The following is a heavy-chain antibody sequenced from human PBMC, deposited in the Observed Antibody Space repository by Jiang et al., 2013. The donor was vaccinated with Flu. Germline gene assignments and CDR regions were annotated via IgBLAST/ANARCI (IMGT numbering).Heavy chain of an antibody. CDR2: IRSRAHNYAT. Sequence: VQLLESGGGLVQAGGSLKLSCAASGFTISGSDMHWVRQASGKGLEWVAHIRSRAHNYATAYLASVNGRFTISRDDSKNTAYLQMNSLKTEDTAVYYCTRHPGVVGTPDFDYWGQGTPGHRLL. CDR1: GFTISGSD. V-gene: IGHV3-73*01. D-gene: IGHD1-26*01. CDR3: TRHPGVVGTPDFDY. J-gene: IGHJ4*02.